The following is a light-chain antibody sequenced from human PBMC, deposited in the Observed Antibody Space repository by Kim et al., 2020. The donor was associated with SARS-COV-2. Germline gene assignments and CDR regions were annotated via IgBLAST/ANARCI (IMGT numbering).Light chain of an antibody. J-gene: IGKJ5*01. CDR3: LQHSTYPIT. V-gene: IGKV1-17*01. CDR2: GAS. CDR1: QGIRND. Sequence: ASVGDRVTITCRASQGIRNDLGWYQQNPGRAPKRLFYGASSLQSGVPSRFSGSGSGTEFTLTISSVQPEDFATYFCLQHSTYPITFGQGTRLEIK.